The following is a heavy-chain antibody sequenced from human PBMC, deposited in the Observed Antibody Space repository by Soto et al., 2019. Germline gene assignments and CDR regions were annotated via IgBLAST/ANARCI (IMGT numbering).Heavy chain of an antibody. CDR3: ARHRPYSNMLTGYLDY. J-gene: IGHJ4*02. V-gene: IGHV5-51*01. Sequence: GESLKISWKGSYYSFSNYWIALVRQMHGKGLEWMGIIYPRDSDTRYSPSFQGQVTIPADTSVSTAYLQWSSLKASDTDMYYCARHRPYSNMLTGYLDYWGQGTLVTVSS. D-gene: IGHD3-9*01. CDR2: IYPRDSDT. CDR1: YYSFSNYW.